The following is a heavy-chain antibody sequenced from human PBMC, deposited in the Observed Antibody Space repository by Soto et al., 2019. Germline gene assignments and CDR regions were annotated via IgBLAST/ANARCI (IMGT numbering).Heavy chain of an antibody. J-gene: IGHJ4*02. Sequence: PSETLSLTCAVSGASISSDNWWGWFRQSPGEGLEWIGEVYHSGGANYNPSLKTRVTLSVDTTNNFFFLNLASVTAADTDMYFCTRVSAYSMLRGVIINWGQGTLVTVSS. CDR1: GASISSDNW. CDR3: TRVSAYSMLRGVIIN. D-gene: IGHD3-10*01. V-gene: IGHV4-4*02. CDR2: VYHSGGA.